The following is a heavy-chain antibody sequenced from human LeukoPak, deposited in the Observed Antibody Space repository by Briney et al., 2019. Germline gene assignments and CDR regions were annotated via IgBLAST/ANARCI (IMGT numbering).Heavy chain of an antibody. CDR2: ISSSSSYI. J-gene: IGHJ4*02. CDR1: GFTFSSYS. V-gene: IGHV3-21*01. Sequence: PGGSLRLSCAASGFTFSSYSMNWVRQAPGKGLGWVSSISSSSSYIYYADSVKGRFTISRDNAKNSLYLQMNSLRAEDTAVYYCARDDGYCSSTSCPPEADWGQGTLVTVSS. CDR3: ARDDGYCSSTSCPPEAD. D-gene: IGHD2-2*01.